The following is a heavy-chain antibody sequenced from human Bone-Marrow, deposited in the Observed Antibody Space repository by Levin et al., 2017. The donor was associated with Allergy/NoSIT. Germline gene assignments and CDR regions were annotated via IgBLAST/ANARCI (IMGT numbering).Heavy chain of an antibody. D-gene: IGHD6-25*01. J-gene: IGHJ4*02. V-gene: IGHV3-53*01. CDR1: GFTVSSNY. CDR3: ARDSAAYLS. CDR2: IYSGGST. Sequence: GESLKISCAASGFTVSSNYMSWVRQAPGKGLEWVSVIYSGGSTYYADSVKGRFTISRDNSKNTLYLQMNSLRAEDTAVYYCARDSAAYLSWGQGTLVTVSS.